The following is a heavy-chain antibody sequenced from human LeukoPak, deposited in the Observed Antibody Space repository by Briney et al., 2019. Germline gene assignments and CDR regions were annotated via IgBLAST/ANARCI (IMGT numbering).Heavy chain of an antibody. Sequence: SGGSLRLSCAASGFTFSSYDMNWVRQAPGKGLEWVSAISGSGGRTYYADSVKGRFTISRNNSKNTLYLQMNSLRAEDTALYYCAKPYYYGSGSYYTYFDYWGQGTLVTVSS. J-gene: IGHJ4*02. CDR1: GFTFSSYD. CDR3: AKPYYYGSGSYYTYFDY. V-gene: IGHV3-23*01. D-gene: IGHD3-10*01. CDR2: ISGSGGRT.